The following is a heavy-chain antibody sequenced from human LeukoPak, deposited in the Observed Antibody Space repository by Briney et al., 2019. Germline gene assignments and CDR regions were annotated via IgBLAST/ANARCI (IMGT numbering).Heavy chain of an antibody. D-gene: IGHD3-22*01. CDR2: IYYSGST. CDR3: ASLDSSGKNY. J-gene: IGHJ4*02. CDR1: GGSISSYY. Sequence: PAETLSLTCTVSGGSISSYYWSWLRQPPGKGLEWIGYIYYSGSTNYNPSLKSRVTISVDTSKNQFSLKLSSVTAADTAVYYCASLDSSGKNYWGQGTLVTVSS. V-gene: IGHV4-59*01.